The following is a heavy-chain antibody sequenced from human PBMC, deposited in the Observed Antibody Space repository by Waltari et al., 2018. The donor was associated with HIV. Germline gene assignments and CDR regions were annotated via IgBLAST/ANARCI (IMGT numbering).Heavy chain of an antibody. CDR3: ARRVDSSLDY. Sequence: QVQLVESGGGVVQPGRSLRLSCAAAGFTFSSYGMPWVRQAPGTGLEWVAVIWYDGSNKYYADSVKGRFTISRDNSKNTLYLQMNSLRAEDTAVYYCARRVDSSLDYWGQGTLVTVSS. CDR1: GFTFSSYG. CDR2: IWYDGSNK. J-gene: IGHJ4*02. V-gene: IGHV3-33*01. D-gene: IGHD3-22*01.